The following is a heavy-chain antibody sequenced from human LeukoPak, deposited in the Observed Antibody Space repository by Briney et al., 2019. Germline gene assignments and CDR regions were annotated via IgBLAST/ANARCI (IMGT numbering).Heavy chain of an antibody. Sequence: SETLSLTCAVYGGSFTNYYWSWIRQPPGKGLEWIGEINHSGSTNYNPSLKSGVTISIDTSKNQLSLKLSSVTAADTAVYSCVRHVARAYIWGQGTKVTVSS. V-gene: IGHV4-34*01. J-gene: IGHJ3*02. CDR2: INHSGST. D-gene: IGHD1-26*01. CDR3: VRHVARAYI. CDR1: GGSFTNYY.